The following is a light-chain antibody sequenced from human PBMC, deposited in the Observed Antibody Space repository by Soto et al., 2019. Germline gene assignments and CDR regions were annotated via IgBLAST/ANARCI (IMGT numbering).Light chain of an antibody. CDR1: RSVSSN. CDR3: QQYGSTPLT. CDR2: GAS. J-gene: IGKJ4*01. Sequence: EIVLTQSPATLSLSPGERATLSCRASRSVSSNLAWYQQKFGQAPRLLIYGASSRASGIPDRFSGSGSGADFTLSITRLEPEDFALYYCQQYGSTPLTFGGGTKVDIK. V-gene: IGKV3-20*01.